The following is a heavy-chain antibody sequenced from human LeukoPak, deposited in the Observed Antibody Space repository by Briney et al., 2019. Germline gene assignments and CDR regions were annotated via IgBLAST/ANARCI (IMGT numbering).Heavy chain of an antibody. CDR3: ARHTGEGSHFQH. V-gene: IGHV5-51*01. CDR2: VYPGDTYT. J-gene: IGHJ1*01. Sequence: GESLKISCKGSGYSFTNYWIAWVRQMPGKGLQWLGMVYPGDTYTRYSPSFRGQVIISADKSIRTAYLQWTSLKASDTAMYYCARHTGEGSHFQHWGQGSLVTVSS. CDR1: GYSFTNYW. D-gene: IGHD3-16*01.